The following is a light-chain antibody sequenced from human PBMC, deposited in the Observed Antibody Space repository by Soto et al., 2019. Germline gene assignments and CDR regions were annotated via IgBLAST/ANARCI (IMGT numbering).Light chain of an antibody. CDR3: QSYDSSLCGHV. CDR2: GNN. V-gene: IGLV1-40*01. CDR1: SSNIGAGHD. Sequence: QSVLTQPPSVSGAPGQRVTISCTGSSSNIGAGHDVHWYRQLPGTAPKLLIYGNNNRPSGVPDRFSGSKSGTSASLAITGLQAEDEADYYCQSYDSSLCGHVFPTVTKVTVL. J-gene: IGLJ1*01.